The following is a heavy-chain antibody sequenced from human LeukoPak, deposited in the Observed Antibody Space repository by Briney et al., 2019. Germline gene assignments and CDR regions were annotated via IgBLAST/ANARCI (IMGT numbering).Heavy chain of an antibody. V-gene: IGHV4-61*02. Sequence: PSQTLSLTCTVSGGSISSGSYYWTWVRQPAGKGLDGIGRVYTSGSTNYNPSRKSRVTISVDTSKNQFSLKLTSVTAADTALYYCARSSCPGGSCYDNRGYFDYWGQGTLFTVSS. J-gene: IGHJ4*02. CDR3: ARSSCPGGSCYDNRGYFDY. CDR2: VYTSGST. D-gene: IGHD2-15*01. CDR1: GGSISSGSYY.